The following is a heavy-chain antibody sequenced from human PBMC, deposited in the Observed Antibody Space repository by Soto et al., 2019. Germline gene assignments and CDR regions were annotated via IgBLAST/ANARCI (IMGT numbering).Heavy chain of an antibody. Sequence: SGPTLVNPTQTLRLTCAFSGFSLSASGASVGWIRQPPGKALERLAHIYWNDDKRYSPSLRSRLTISKDTSKNQVVLTFTNMDPADTGTYYCVHRLDVPGLAFDPWGQGTLVTVSS. J-gene: IGHJ5*02. CDR3: VHRLDVPGLAFDP. V-gene: IGHV2-5*01. CDR1: GFSLSASGAS. D-gene: IGHD3-10*02. CDR2: IYWNDDK.